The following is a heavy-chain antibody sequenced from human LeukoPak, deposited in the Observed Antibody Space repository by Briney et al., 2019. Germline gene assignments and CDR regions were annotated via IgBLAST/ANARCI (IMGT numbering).Heavy chain of an antibody. D-gene: IGHD2-15*01. J-gene: IGHJ5*02. CDR3: AGNPPRYCSGGSCYSVERWFDP. CDR2: INHSGST. CDR1: GGSFSGYY. V-gene: IGHV4-34*01. Sequence: SETLSLTCAVYGGSFSGYYWSWIRQPPGKGLEWIGEINHSGSTNYNPSLKSRVTISVDTSENQFSLKLSSVTAADTAVYYCAGNPPRYCSGGSCYSVERWFDPWGQGTLVTVSS.